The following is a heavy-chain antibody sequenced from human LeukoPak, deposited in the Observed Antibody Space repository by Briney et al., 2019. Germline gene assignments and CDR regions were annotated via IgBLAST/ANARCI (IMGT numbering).Heavy chain of an antibody. J-gene: IGHJ6*03. Sequence: ASVKVSCKASGGTFSSYAISWVRQAPGQGLEWMGGIIPIFGTANYAQKFQGRVTITADESTSTAYMELSSLRSEDTAVYYCARSRGGWFGEIYYYYYMDVWGKGTTVTISS. V-gene: IGHV1-69*01. CDR3: ARSRGGWFGEIYYYYYMDV. CDR1: GGTFSSYA. CDR2: IIPIFGTA. D-gene: IGHD3-10*01.